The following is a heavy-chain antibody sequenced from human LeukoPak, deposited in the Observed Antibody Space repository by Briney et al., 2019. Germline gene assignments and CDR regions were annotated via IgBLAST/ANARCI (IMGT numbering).Heavy chain of an antibody. CDR2: IYSGGTT. D-gene: IGHD1-14*01. CDR3: ASRTGVY. Sequence: GGSLRLSCAASGFTVSSNHMSWVRQAPGKGLEWVSVIYSGGTTYYADSVKGRFTISRDNAMNTLYLQMNNLRAEDTAVYYCASRTGVYWGQGTLVSVSS. V-gene: IGHV3-53*01. J-gene: IGHJ4*02. CDR1: GFTVSSNH.